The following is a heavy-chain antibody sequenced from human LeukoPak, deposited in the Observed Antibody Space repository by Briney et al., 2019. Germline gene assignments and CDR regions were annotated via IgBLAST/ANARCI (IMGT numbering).Heavy chain of an antibody. Sequence: ASVKVSCKASGYTFTSYGISWVRQAPGQGLEWMGWISAYNGNTNYAQKLQGRVTMTTGTSTSTAYMELRSLRSDDTAVYYCARDEDIVVVPAAMFYWGQGTLVTVSS. J-gene: IGHJ4*02. V-gene: IGHV1-18*04. CDR1: GYTFTSYG. CDR2: ISAYNGNT. D-gene: IGHD2-2*01. CDR3: ARDEDIVVVPAAMFY.